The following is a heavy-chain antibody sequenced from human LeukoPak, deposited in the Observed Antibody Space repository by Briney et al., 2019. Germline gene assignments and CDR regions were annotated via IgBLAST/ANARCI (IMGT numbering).Heavy chain of an antibody. J-gene: IGHJ4*02. V-gene: IGHV3-66*01. Sequence: GGSLRLSCAASGFTVSSNYMSWFRQAPGKGLEWVSVIYSGGNTYYADSVKGRFTISRDDSKNTLYLQMNSLRAEDTAVYYCAKRTSGSSWYSSDYWGQGTLVTVSS. CDR2: IYSGGNT. CDR1: GFTVSSNY. D-gene: IGHD6-13*01. CDR3: AKRTSGSSWYSSDY.